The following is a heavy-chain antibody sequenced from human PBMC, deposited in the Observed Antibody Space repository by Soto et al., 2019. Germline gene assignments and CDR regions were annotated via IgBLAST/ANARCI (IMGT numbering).Heavy chain of an antibody. Sequence: AASVKVSCKASGYTFTGYYMHWVRQAPGQGLEWMGWINPNSGGTNYAQKFQGRVTMTRDTSISTAYMELSRLRSDDTAVYYCARERDVDTAMVGNWFDPWGQGNLVTV. CDR1: GYTFTGYY. D-gene: IGHD5-18*01. CDR2: INPNSGGT. J-gene: IGHJ5*02. V-gene: IGHV1-2*02. CDR3: ARERDVDTAMVGNWFDP.